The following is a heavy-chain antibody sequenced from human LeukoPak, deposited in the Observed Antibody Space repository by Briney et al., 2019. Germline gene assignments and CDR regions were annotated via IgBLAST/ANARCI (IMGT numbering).Heavy chain of an antibody. CDR3: ARTYSNYVY. CDR2: IKQDGSEK. CDR1: GFTFSSYW. D-gene: IGHD4-11*01. J-gene: IGHJ4*02. Sequence: GVSLRLSCAACGFTFSSYWMSWVRKGPGEGLEWVANIKQDGSEKYYVDSVKGRFTISRDNAKNSLYLQMNSLRAEDTAVYYCARTYSNYVYWGQGTLVTVSS. V-gene: IGHV3-7*03.